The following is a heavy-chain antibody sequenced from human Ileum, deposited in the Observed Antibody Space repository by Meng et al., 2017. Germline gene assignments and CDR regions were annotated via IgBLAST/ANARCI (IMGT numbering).Heavy chain of an antibody. J-gene: IGHJ4*02. D-gene: IGHD6-19*01. CDR1: GFTFSNYW. V-gene: IGHV3-74*02. CDR2: INSDGSSI. CDR3: ARYNSGWHVCDS. Sequence: VQLGVSGGGLGKPGGALRLSCAASGFTFSNYWMHWVRQAPGKGLVWVSRINSDGSSISYADAVKGRFTISRDNAKNTLYLQMNNLRDDDTAVYYCARYNSGWHVCDSWGQGILVTVSS.